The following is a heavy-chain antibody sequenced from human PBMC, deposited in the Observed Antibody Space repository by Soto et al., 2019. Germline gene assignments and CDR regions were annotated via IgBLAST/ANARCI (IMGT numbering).Heavy chain of an antibody. V-gene: IGHV3-23*01. CDR2: VSGGSGVT. CDR1: GFSFSTYG. CDR3: TRWNGYGDL. J-gene: IGHJ5*02. Sequence: EMQLLESGGGLVQPGGSLRLSCVVSGFSFSTYGVTWVRQAPGKGLEWVCGVSGGSGVTHYPDSVKGRFTISGDASKNTVYLQMHSLRGEDTAVYYSTRWNGYGDLWGQGTLVSVSS. D-gene: IGHD1-1*01.